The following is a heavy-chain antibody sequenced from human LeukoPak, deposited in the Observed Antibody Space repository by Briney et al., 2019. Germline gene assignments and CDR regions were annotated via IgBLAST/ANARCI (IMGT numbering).Heavy chain of an antibody. Sequence: GGSLRLSCAASGFTFSSYSMNWVRQAPGKGLEWVSSISSSSSYIYFADSVKGRFTISRDNAKNSVYLQMNSLRAEDTAVYYCARDRFGVSIHGSYTGDYWGQGTLVTVSS. CDR1: GFTFSSYS. CDR2: ISSSSSYI. CDR3: ARDRFGVSIHGSYTGDY. D-gene: IGHD3-16*01. V-gene: IGHV3-21*01. J-gene: IGHJ4*02.